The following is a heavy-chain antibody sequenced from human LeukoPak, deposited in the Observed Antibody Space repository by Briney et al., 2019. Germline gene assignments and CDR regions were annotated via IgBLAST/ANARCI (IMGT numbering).Heavy chain of an antibody. CDR2: IYSGGNT. Sequence: PGGSLRLSCAASGFSFSGYGMHWVRQAPGKGLEWVSIIYSGGNTYYADSVKGRFTISRDNAKNSLYLQMNSLRAGDTALYYCARTNTLGYCSSTICSDFDYWGQGTLVTVSS. V-gene: IGHV3-NL1*01. CDR1: GFSFSGYG. J-gene: IGHJ4*02. CDR3: ARTNTLGYCSSTICSDFDY. D-gene: IGHD2-2*01.